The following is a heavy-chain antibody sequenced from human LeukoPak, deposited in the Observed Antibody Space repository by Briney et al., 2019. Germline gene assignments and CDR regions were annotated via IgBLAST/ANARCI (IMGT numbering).Heavy chain of an antibody. CDR2: GHHTGTT. Sequence: SETLSLTCTVSGASITSYYWNWMRQSPGKGLEWICYGHHTGTTNYNPSLESRGTISVDTSKNQFSLKLSSVSAADTAVYYCARWGESGDSVVHAFDIWGRGTTVTVSS. V-gene: IGHV4-59*01. CDR3: ARWGESGDSVVHAFDI. D-gene: IGHD2-21*02. J-gene: IGHJ3*02. CDR1: GASITSYY.